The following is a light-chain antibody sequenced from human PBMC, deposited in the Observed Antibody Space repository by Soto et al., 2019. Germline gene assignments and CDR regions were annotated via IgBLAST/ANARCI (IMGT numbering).Light chain of an antibody. CDR2: SAS. CDR1: QSISTE. Sequence: EIVMTHSPATLSVSPGERATLSCRASQSISTELAWYQQKPGQPPRLLIYSASTRATGVPARFTGSGSGSEFTLTISGLQSEDFALYYCQQGHNWPLTFGQGTRLEI. V-gene: IGKV3-15*01. J-gene: IGKJ2*01. CDR3: QQGHNWPLT.